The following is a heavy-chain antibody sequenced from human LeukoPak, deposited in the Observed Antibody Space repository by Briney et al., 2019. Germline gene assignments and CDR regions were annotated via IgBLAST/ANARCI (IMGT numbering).Heavy chain of an antibody. CDR3: ARRDGYNPFDY. D-gene: IGHD5-24*01. J-gene: IGHJ4*02. Sequence: GGSLRLSCAASGFTFSSYAMSWVRQAPGKGLEWVSAISGSGGSTYCADSVKGRFTISRDNSKNTLYLQMNSLRAEDTAVYYCARRDGYNPFDYWGQGTLVTVSS. CDR1: GFTFSSYA. CDR2: ISGSGGST. V-gene: IGHV3-23*01.